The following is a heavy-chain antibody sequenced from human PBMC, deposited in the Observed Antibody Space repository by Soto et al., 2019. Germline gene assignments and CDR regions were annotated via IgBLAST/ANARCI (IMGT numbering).Heavy chain of an antibody. D-gene: IGHD3-3*01. CDR2: ISASGST. Sequence: QVQLQESGSVLVRPSQTLSLTCAVSGGSVRSGGYSWRWIRQTPGKGLEWIGYISASGSTNYNKSLKSRVTISLDRAKNHVSLRVNAVTAADTAIYYCARGLRARFDPWGQGTLVTVSS. J-gene: IGHJ5*02. CDR1: GGSVRSGGYS. V-gene: IGHV4-30-2*01. CDR3: ARGLRARFDP.